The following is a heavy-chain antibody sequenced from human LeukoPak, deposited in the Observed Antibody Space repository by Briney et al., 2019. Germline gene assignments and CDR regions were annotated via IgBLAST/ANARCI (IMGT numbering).Heavy chain of an antibody. CDR1: GGPISSYY. V-gene: IGHV4-59*01. Sequence: SETLSLTCTVSGGPISSYYWSWIRQPPGKGLEWIGYIYYSGSTNYNPSLKSRVTISVDTSKNQFSLKLSSVIAADTAVYYCARGNYDSSGYFDYWGQGTLVTVSS. J-gene: IGHJ4*02. CDR2: IYYSGST. CDR3: ARGNYDSSGYFDY. D-gene: IGHD3-22*01.